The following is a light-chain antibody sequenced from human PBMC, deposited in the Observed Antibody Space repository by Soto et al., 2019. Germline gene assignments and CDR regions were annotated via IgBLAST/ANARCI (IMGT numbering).Light chain of an antibody. CDR3: QQYKSYSYT. Sequence: DIQMTQSPSTLSASVGDRVTITCRASQSISSRLAWYQQNPGKAPKLLIYDVSSLKSGVPSRFSGSGSETEFILTISSLQPDHIAIYYCQQYKSYSYTFGQGTRLEIK. J-gene: IGKJ2*01. CDR2: DVS. CDR1: QSISSR. V-gene: IGKV1-5*01.